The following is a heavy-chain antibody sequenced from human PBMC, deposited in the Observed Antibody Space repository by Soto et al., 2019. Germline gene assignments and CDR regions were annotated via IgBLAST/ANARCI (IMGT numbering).Heavy chain of an antibody. Sequence: GASVKVSCKASGGTFSSYTISWVRQAPGQGLEWMGRIIPILGIANYAQKFQGRVTITADKSTSTAYMELSSLRSEDTAVYYCARGGSGSYAGNYFDYWGQGTLVTVSS. CDR2: IIPILGIA. J-gene: IGHJ4*02. CDR1: GGTFSSYT. CDR3: ARGGSGSYAGNYFDY. D-gene: IGHD1-26*01. V-gene: IGHV1-69*02.